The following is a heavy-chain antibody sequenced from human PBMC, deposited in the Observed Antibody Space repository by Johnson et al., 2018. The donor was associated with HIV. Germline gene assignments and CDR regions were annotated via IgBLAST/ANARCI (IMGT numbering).Heavy chain of an antibody. D-gene: IGHD1-1*01. CDR3: ARAVRTGPSPGFVFDI. J-gene: IGHJ3*02. CDR1: GFNFDDYG. CDR2: INWNGGST. Sequence: VQLVESGGGVVRPGGSLRLSCEASGFNFDDYGMSWVRQAPGKGLEWVSDINWNGGSTRYTDSVKGRFTISRDNSKRSFYLQMKTLRAEDTALYYCARAVRTGPSPGFVFDIWGQGTMVTVSS. V-gene: IGHV3-20*04.